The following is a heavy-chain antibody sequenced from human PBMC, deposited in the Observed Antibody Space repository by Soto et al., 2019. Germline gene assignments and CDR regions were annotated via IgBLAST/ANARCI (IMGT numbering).Heavy chain of an antibody. V-gene: IGHV3-11*01. D-gene: IGHD4-17*01. Sequence: GGSLRLSCVASGFTFSNSYMSWIRQAPGKGLEWVSYISRTGSTIYYADSVKGRFTMSRDNAKNSLFLQMSSLRAEDTAVYYCATARDYGDYNLGYYFDYWGQGTLVTVS. CDR2: ISRTGSTI. CDR3: ATARDYGDYNLGYYFDY. CDR1: GFTFSNSY. J-gene: IGHJ4*02.